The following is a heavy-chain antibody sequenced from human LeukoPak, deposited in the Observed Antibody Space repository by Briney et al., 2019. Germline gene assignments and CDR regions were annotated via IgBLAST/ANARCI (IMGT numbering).Heavy chain of an antibody. Sequence: ASVKVSCKVSGYTLTELSMHWVRQAPGKGLEWMGGFDPEDGETIYAQKFQGRVTMTEDTSTDTAYMELSSLRSEDTAVYYCARHPYYDSRERYYYFDYWGQGTLVTVSS. CDR3: ARHPYYDSRERYYYFDY. V-gene: IGHV1-24*01. CDR1: GYTLTELS. D-gene: IGHD3-22*01. CDR2: FDPEDGET. J-gene: IGHJ4*02.